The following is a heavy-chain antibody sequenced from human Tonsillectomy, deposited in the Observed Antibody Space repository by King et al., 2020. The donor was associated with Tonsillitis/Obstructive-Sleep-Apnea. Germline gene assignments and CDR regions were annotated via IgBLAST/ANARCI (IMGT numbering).Heavy chain of an antibody. CDR3: ARCASVYDFCGGDYRHFDY. D-gene: IGHD3-3*01. CDR2: ISSSGGTI. J-gene: IGHJ4*02. CDR1: GFSLSSHE. Sequence: EVQLVESGGGLVQPGGSLRLSCAASGFSLSSHEMNWVRQAPGKGLEWVSYISSSGGTIYYADSVKGRFTISRDNAKNSLYLQMNSLRAEDTAVYYCARCASVYDFCGGDYRHFDYWGQGILVTVSS. V-gene: IGHV3-48*03.